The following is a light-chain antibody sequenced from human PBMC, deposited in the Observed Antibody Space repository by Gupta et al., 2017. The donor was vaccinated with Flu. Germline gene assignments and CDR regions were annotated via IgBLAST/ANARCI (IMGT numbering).Light chain of an antibody. CDR1: NSDSGKFNL. V-gene: IGLV2-23*02. CDR3: CSYSADDSVV. J-gene: IGLJ2*01. Sequence: SITLSCTGINSDSGKFNLVSWYQQHQGTVPKRIMEEVSKCPSNMPSRVAGSESGTKDSPTLSGLEAEDEADDDYCSYSADDSVVFGGGTRLTVL. CDR2: EVS.